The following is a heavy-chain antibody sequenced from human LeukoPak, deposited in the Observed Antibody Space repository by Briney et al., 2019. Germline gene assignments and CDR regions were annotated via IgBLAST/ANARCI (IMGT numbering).Heavy chain of an antibody. Sequence: GGSLRLSCAASGFTFSSYAMSWVRQAPGKGLEWVSGISGSGGSTYYADSVKGRFTISRDNSKNTLYLQMNSLKAEDTAVYYCAKDPAAAGTAEYFQHWGQGTLVTVSS. CDR2: ISGSGGST. V-gene: IGHV3-23*01. CDR3: AKDPAAAGTAEYFQH. CDR1: GFTFSSYA. D-gene: IGHD6-13*01. J-gene: IGHJ1*01.